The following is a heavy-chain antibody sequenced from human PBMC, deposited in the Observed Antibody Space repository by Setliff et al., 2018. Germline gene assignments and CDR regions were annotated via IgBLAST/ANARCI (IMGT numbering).Heavy chain of an antibody. CDR1: GFTSNMYG. CDR2: VRHDGSNE. V-gene: IGHV3-30*02. CDR3: VGSAVVARDY. D-gene: IGHD2-15*01. Sequence: QAGGSLRLSCAASGFTSNMYGVHWVRQAPGRGLEWVAYVRHDGSNENYADSVKGRFTVSRDNSRNTLFLQMNSLTAEDTAVYYCVGSAVVARDYWGQGTLVTVSS. J-gene: IGHJ4*02.